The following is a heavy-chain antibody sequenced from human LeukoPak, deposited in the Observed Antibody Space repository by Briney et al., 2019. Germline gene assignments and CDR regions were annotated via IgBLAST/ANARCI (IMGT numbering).Heavy chain of an antibody. Sequence: SETLSLTCAVYGGSFSGYYWSWIRQPPGKGLEWIGEINHSGSTNYNPSLKSRVTISVDTSKNQFSLKLSSVTAVDTAVYYCARTLDYMDVWGKGTTVTVSS. CDR3: ARTLDYMDV. CDR1: GGSFSGYY. V-gene: IGHV4-34*01. J-gene: IGHJ6*03. CDR2: INHSGST.